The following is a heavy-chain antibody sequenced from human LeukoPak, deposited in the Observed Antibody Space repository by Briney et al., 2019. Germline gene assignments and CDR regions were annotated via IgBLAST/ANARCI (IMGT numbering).Heavy chain of an antibody. CDR1: EYTLTELS. CDR3: ATAVGATYYYYYGMDV. V-gene: IGHV1-24*01. Sequence: ASVKVSCKVSEYTLTELSMHWVRQAPGKGLEWMGGFDPEDGETIYAQKFQGRVTMTEDTSTDTAYMELSSLRSEDTAVYYCATAVGATYYYYYGMDVWGQGTTVTVSS. J-gene: IGHJ6*02. D-gene: IGHD1-26*01. CDR2: FDPEDGET.